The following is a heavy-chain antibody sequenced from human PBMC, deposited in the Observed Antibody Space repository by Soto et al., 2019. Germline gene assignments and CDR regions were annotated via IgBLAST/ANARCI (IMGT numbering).Heavy chain of an antibody. Sequence: QVQLVQSEAEVKKPGSSLRLSCRTSGGTFNSYTINWVRRAPGQGLEWVGGIMAIFDKRNYAQKFLGRVTITADESTSTAYLELSGLKIEDTAVYYCARERASGNHDFWGQGTPVTVSS. J-gene: IGHJ4*02. CDR3: ARERASGNHDF. D-gene: IGHD1-1*01. CDR2: IMAIFDKR. V-gene: IGHV1-69*01. CDR1: GGTFNSYT.